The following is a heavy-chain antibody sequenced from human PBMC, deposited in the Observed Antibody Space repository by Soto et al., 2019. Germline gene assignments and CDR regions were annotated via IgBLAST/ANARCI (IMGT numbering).Heavy chain of an antibody. V-gene: IGHV3-74*01. CDR3: ARDQDTYGQAVFDA. CDR1: GFTLSSRW. CDR2: IKTDGSIT. D-gene: IGHD2-15*01. Sequence: GGSLRLSCVVSGFTLSSRWMHWVRQTPGKGLVWVSRIKTDGSITNYADSVKGRFTISRDNAKNTLYLHMNSLRPEDSAMYYCARDQDTYGQAVFDAWGQGTLVTVSS. J-gene: IGHJ4*02.